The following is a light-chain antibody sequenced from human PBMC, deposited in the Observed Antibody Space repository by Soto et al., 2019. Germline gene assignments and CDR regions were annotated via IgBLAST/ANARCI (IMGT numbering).Light chain of an antibody. CDR2: KAS. CDR3: QQYNTYWYT. V-gene: IGKV1-5*03. Sequence: DIQMTQSPATLSASLGDRVTITCRASQSISNWLAWYQQKPGKAPKLLIYKASSLESGVPSRFSGSGSGTEFTLTISSLQPDDFATYYCQQYNTYWYTFGQGTKLETK. CDR1: QSISNW. J-gene: IGKJ2*01.